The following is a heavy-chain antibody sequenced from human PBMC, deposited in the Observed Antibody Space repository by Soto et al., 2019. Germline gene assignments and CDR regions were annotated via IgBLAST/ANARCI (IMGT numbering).Heavy chain of an antibody. CDR1: GFTVSSNY. J-gene: IGHJ4*02. D-gene: IGHD3-3*01. Sequence: PGGSLRLSCAASGFTVSSNYMSWVRQAPGKGLEWVSVIYSGGSTYYADSVKGRFTISRDNSKNTLYLQMNSLRAEGTAVYYCARVRSDFWSGYPYYFDYWGQGTLVTVSS. V-gene: IGHV3-53*01. CDR3: ARVRSDFWSGYPYYFDY. CDR2: IYSGGST.